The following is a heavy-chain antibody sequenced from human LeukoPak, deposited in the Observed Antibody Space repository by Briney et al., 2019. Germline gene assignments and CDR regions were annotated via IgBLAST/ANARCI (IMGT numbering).Heavy chain of an antibody. V-gene: IGHV3-23*01. CDR2: ISGGGGST. J-gene: IGHJ4*02. CDR1: GFTFTSYS. Sequence: GGSLRLSCAASGFTFTSYSMNWVRQAPGKGLEWVSTISGGGGSTYYADSVKGRFTISRDNSKNTLYLQVNSLRTEDTAVYYCAKGGKWDVTPFDYWGQGTLVAVSS. D-gene: IGHD1-26*01. CDR3: AKGGKWDVTPFDY.